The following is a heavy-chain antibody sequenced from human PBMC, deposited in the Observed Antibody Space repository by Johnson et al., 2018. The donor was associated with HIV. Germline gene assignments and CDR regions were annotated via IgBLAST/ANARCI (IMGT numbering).Heavy chain of an antibody. Sequence: QVQLVESGGGLVKPGGSLRLSCAASGFTFSDHYMSWIRQAPGKGLEWVSYISSGGSTIYYADSVKGRFTISRDNAKNSLYLQMNSLRVEDRAVYYCAREESIVVAIAIQAFDIWGQGTMVTVSS. CDR1: GFTFSDHY. CDR2: ISSGGSTI. CDR3: AREESIVVAIAIQAFDI. D-gene: IGHD2-21*01. V-gene: IGHV3-11*04. J-gene: IGHJ3*02.